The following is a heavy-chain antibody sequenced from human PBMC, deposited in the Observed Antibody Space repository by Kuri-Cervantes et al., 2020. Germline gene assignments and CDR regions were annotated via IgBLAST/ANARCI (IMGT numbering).Heavy chain of an antibody. V-gene: IGHV3-11*04. Sequence: GESLKISCAASGFTFSDYYMSWIRQAPGKGLEWVLYISSSGSTIYYADSVKGRFTISRDKAKNSLYLQMNSLRAEDTAVYFCASGSGWLTPYWGQGTLVTVSS. D-gene: IGHD6-19*01. CDR2: ISSSGSTI. CDR3: ASGSGWLTPY. J-gene: IGHJ4*02. CDR1: GFTFSDYY.